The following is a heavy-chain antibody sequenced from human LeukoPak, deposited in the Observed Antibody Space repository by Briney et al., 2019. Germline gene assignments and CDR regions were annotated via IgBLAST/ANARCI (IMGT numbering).Heavy chain of an antibody. CDR2: ISSSGSGGSI. J-gene: IGHJ4*02. D-gene: IGHD6-13*01. CDR3: AKDRSSSWYYFDY. CDR1: GLTFSSHA. V-gene: IGHV3-23*01. Sequence: GGSLRLSCEASGLTFSSHAMNWVRQAPGKGLEWVSGISSSGSGGSIHYADSVMGRFTISRDNSKNTLHLQVNSLRAEDTGIYYCAKDRSSSWYYFDYWGQGTLVTVSS.